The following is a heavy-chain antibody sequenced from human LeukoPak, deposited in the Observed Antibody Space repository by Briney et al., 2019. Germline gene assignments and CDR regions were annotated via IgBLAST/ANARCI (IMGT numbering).Heavy chain of an antibody. V-gene: IGHV3-11*04. CDR2: ISSSGSTI. CDR1: GFTFSDYY. Sequence: TGGALRLSCAASGFTFSDYYMSWIRQAPGKGLEWVSYISSSGSTIYYADSVKGRFTIPRDNAKNSLYLQMNSLRAEDTAVYYCASPLLWFGIRTWGQGTLVTVSS. CDR3: ASPLLWFGIRT. J-gene: IGHJ5*02. D-gene: IGHD3-10*01.